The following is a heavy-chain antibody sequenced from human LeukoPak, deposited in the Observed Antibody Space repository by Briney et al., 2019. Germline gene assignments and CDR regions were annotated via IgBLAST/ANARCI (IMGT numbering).Heavy chain of an antibody. J-gene: IGHJ4*02. V-gene: IGHV4-59*01. CDR2: IYYSGST. CDR1: GGSISSYY. D-gene: IGHD4-17*01. CDR3: ARADYGDYFDY. Sequence: SETLSLTCTVSGGSISSYYWSWIRQPPGKGLEWIGYIYYSGSTNYNPSLKSRVTISVDTSKNQFSLKLSSVTAADTALYYCARADYGDYFDYWGQGTLVTVSS.